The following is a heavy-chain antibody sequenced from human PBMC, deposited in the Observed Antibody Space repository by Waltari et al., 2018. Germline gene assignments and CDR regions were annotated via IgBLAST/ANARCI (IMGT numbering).Heavy chain of an antibody. D-gene: IGHD2-21*01. CDR3: ARYIVGTMVDY. J-gene: IGHJ4*02. Sequence: QLELQESGPGLVKPSETLSLTCIVSGASISISSRDYWGWIRQPPGKGLEWIGSIYSGGATHYNPSLTSLVTLSVDTSKNQFSLRLRSVTAADTAVYYCARYIVGTMVDYWSPGTLVTVSS. CDR2: IYSGGAT. CDR1: GASISISSRDY. V-gene: IGHV4-39*01.